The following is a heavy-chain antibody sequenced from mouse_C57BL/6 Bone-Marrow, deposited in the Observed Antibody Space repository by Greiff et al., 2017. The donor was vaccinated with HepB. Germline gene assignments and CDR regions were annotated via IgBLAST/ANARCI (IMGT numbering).Heavy chain of an antibody. Sequence: EVQLQQSGAELVRPGASVKLSCTASGFNIKDDYMHWVKQRPEQGLEWIGWIDPENGDTEYASKFQGKATITADTSSNTAYVQLSSLTSEDTAVYYCTTGVAWFAYGGQGTLVTVST. D-gene: IGHD1-1*02. CDR1: GFNIKDDY. CDR3: TTGVAWFAY. J-gene: IGHJ3*01. V-gene: IGHV14-4*01. CDR2: IDPENGDT.